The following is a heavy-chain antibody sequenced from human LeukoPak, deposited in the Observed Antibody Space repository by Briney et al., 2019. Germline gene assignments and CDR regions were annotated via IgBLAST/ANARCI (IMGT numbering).Heavy chain of an antibody. CDR2: INHSGST. CDR3: ARVGSAITMVRGVGFDY. J-gene: IGHJ4*02. V-gene: IGHV4-34*01. CDR1: GGSFSGYY. D-gene: IGHD3-10*01. Sequence: SETLSLTCAVYGGSFSGYYWSWIRQPPGKGLEWIGEINHSGSTNYNPSLKSRVTISVDTSKNQFSLKLSSVTAADTAVYYCARVGSAITMVRGVGFDYWGQGTLVTVSS.